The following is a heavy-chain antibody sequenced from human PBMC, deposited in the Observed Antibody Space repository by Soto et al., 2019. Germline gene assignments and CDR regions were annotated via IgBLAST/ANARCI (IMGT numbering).Heavy chain of an antibody. CDR3: TETVRTVYYSVY. J-gene: IGHJ4*02. CDR2: IYHSGST. V-gene: IGHV4-4*02. D-gene: IGHD3-10*01. Sequence: SQTRCLTCAVSGGFLSSSNWFGLVRQPPGKGLEWIGEIYHSGSTNYNPSLKSRVTISVDKSKNQFSLKLSSVTAADTAVYYFTETVRTVYYSVYWDQAILVTV. CDR1: GGFLSSSNW.